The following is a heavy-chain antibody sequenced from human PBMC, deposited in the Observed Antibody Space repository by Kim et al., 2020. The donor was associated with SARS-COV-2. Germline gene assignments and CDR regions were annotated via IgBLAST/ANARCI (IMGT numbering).Heavy chain of an antibody. D-gene: IGHD5-12*01. CDR3: ARVSRIVATLWYFDY. J-gene: IGHJ4*02. Sequence: DAVKGRLTHSRDNAKNSLYLQMNSLRAEDTAVYYCARVSRIVATLWYFDYWGQGTLVTVSS. V-gene: IGHV3-11*05.